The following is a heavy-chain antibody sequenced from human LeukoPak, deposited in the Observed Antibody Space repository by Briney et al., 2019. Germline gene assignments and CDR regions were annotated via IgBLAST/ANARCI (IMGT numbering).Heavy chain of an antibody. CDR2: MNPNRGNT. V-gene: IGHV1-8*01. Sequence: ASVKVSCKASGCTFTSYDINWVRQAPGQGLEWMGWMNPNRGNTGYAQKFQGRVTMTRNTSISTAYMELSSLRSEDTAVYYCARPGYSYGYYYGMDVWGQGTTVTVSS. J-gene: IGHJ6*02. CDR3: ARPGYSYGYYYGMDV. CDR1: GCTFTSYD. D-gene: IGHD5-18*01.